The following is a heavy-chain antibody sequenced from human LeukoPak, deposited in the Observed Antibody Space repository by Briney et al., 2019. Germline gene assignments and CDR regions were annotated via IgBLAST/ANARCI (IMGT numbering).Heavy chain of an antibody. Sequence: GSLRLSCEASGFTFSDYYMSWIGQPPGKGLEWIGSIYYSGSTYYSPSLKSRVTMSVDTSKNQFSLKLSSVTAADTAVYYCARKYSSGWGYFDYWGQGTLVTVSS. CDR1: GFTFSDYY. V-gene: IGHV4-59*04. J-gene: IGHJ4*02. D-gene: IGHD6-19*01. CDR2: IYYSGST. CDR3: ARKYSSGWGYFDY.